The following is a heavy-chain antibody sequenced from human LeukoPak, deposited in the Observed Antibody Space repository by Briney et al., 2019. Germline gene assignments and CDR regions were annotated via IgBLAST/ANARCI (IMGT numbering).Heavy chain of an antibody. J-gene: IGHJ4*02. CDR1: GGTFSSYA. V-gene: IGHV1-69*05. D-gene: IGHD2-21*02. CDR2: IIPIFGTA. Sequence: SVKVSCKASGGTFSSYAISWVRQAPGQGLEWMGRIIPIFGTANYAQKFQGRVTITTDESTSTPYMELRSLRSEEKDVYYCAGTLAYCGGDCSDFDYWGQGTLVTVSS. CDR3: AGTLAYCGGDCSDFDY.